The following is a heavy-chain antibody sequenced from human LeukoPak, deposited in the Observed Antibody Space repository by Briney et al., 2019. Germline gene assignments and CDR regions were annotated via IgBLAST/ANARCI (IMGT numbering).Heavy chain of an antibody. CDR1: GGSISSYY. V-gene: IGHV4-4*07. CDR2: IYTSGST. Sequence: SETLSLTCTVSGGSISSYYWSWIRQPAGKGLEWIGRIYTSGSTNYNTSLKSRVTMSVDTSKNQFSLKLSSVTAADTAVYYCARDLRGFGELLNAFDIWGQGTMVTVSS. CDR3: ARDLRGFGELLNAFDI. D-gene: IGHD3-10*01. J-gene: IGHJ3*02.